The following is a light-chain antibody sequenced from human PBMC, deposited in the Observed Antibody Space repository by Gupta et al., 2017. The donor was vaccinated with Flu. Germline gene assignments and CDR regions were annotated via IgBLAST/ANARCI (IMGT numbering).Light chain of an antibody. CDR3: QVWDRSTDQRV. CDR2: DDS. J-gene: IGLJ3*02. Sequence: SYVLTQPPSVSVAPGHTAWVSRGGNNIGSESVHWYQQRPGQAPVLVVYDDSDRPSGIPDRFSGSHSGDTATLTISRVEAGDEADYYCQVWDRSTDQRVFGGGTKLTVL. V-gene: IGLV3-21*02. CDR1: NIGSES.